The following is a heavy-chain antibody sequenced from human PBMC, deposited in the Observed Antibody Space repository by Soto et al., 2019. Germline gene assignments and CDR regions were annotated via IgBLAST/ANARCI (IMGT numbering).Heavy chain of an antibody. V-gene: IGHV1-2*02. CDR2: INTKTGGT. D-gene: IGHD3-9*01. CDR1: GYIFTGYY. J-gene: IGHJ3*02. Sequence: ASVKVSCKASGYIFTGYYIQWVRQAPGQGLEWMGWINTKTGGTKYVQKFQGRVTMTSDTSINTADMEVSRRRSDDTAVYYCATDKVAFDMWGQGTMVTVSS. CDR3: ATDKVAFDM.